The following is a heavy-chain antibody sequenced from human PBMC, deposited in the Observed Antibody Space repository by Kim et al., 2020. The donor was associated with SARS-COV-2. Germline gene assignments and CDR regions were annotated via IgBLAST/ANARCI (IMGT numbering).Heavy chain of an antibody. CDR3: ARRNTDMAPLNWFDP. V-gene: IGHV4-39*01. Sequence: SETLSLTCTVSGGSISSSSYYWGWIRQPPGKGLEWIGSIYYSGSTYYNPSLKSRVTISVDTSKNQFSLKLSSVTAADTAVYYCARRNTDMAPLNWFDPWG. J-gene: IGHJ5*02. D-gene: IGHD5-18*01. CDR1: GGSISSSSYY. CDR2: IYYSGST.